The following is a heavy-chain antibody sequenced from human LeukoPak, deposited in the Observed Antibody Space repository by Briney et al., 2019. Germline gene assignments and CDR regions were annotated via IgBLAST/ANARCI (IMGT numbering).Heavy chain of an antibody. J-gene: IGHJ6*02. CDR3: ARVRGYSGYDYGVYGMDV. CDR1: GYTFTGYY. D-gene: IGHD5-12*01. CDR2: INPNSGGT. V-gene: IGHV1-2*02. Sequence: ASVKVSCKASGYTFTGYYMHWVRQAPGQGLEWMGWINPNSGGTNYAQKFQGRVTMTRDTSISTAYMALSRLRSDDTAVYYCARVRGYSGYDYGVYGMDVWGQGTTVTVSS.